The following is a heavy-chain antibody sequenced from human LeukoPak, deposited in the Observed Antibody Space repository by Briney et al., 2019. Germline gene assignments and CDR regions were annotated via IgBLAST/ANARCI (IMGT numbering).Heavy chain of an antibody. J-gene: IGHJ4*02. CDR1: GYTFTSYY. Sequence: ASVKVSCKASGYTFTSYYMHWVRQAPGQGLEWMGRINPNSGGTNYAQKFQGRVTMTRDTSISTAYMELSRLRSDDTAVYYCARPYYCSGGSCYKYFDYWGQGTLVTVSS. V-gene: IGHV1-2*06. CDR2: INPNSGGT. D-gene: IGHD2-15*01. CDR3: ARPYYCSGGSCYKYFDY.